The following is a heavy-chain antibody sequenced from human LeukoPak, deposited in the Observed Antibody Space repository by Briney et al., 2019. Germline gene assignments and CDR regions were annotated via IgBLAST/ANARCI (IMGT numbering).Heavy chain of an antibody. J-gene: IGHJ5*02. CDR2: IYYSGST. CDR1: GRSISSYY. Sequence: SETLSLTCTVSGRSISSYYWSWLRQPPGKGLEWIGYIYYSGSTNYNPSLKSRVTISVDTSKNQFSLTLSSVTAADTAVYYCASLVGYCSGGSCYGWFDPWGQGTLVTVSS. D-gene: IGHD2-15*01. V-gene: IGHV4-59*08. CDR3: ASLVGYCSGGSCYGWFDP.